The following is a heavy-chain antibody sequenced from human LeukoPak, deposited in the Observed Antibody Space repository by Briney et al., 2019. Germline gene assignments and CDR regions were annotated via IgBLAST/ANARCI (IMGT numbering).Heavy chain of an antibody. Sequence: GGSLRLSCAASGFTFSSYSMNWVRQAPGKGLKWVSSISSSSSYIYYADSVKGRFTISRDNAKNSLYLQMNSLRAEDTAVYYCAKALEISEFSDAFDIWSQGTMVTVSS. V-gene: IGHV3-21*01. D-gene: IGHD3-3*01. J-gene: IGHJ3*02. CDR2: ISSSSSYI. CDR3: AKALEISEFSDAFDI. CDR1: GFTFSSYS.